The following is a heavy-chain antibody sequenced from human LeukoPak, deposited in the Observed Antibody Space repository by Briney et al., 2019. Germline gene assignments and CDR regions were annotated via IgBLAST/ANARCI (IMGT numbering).Heavy chain of an antibody. CDR1: GFTFNDHA. D-gene: IGHD3-3*01. Sequence: GGSLRLSCAGSGFTFNDHAMSWVRQAPGKGVEWVSSISGSGGSTYYADYVKGRSTISRDNSKNVVYFEMHSLRGEDTAVYFCARGGQNFDFWRFDYWGQGTLVVVSS. CDR3: ARGGQNFDFWRFDY. V-gene: IGHV3-23*01. J-gene: IGHJ4*02. CDR2: ISGSGGST.